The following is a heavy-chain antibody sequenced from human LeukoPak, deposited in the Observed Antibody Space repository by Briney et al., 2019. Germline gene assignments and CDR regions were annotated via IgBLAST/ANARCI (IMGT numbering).Heavy chain of an antibody. CDR3: ASCGSGGYLFCNDY. CDR2: IIPIFGTA. J-gene: IGHJ4*02. Sequence: ASVKVSCKASGGTFSSYAISWVRQAPGQGLEWMGGIIPIFGTANYAQKFQGRVTITADESTSTAYMELSSLRSEDTAVYYCASCGSGGYLFCNDYWGQGTLVTVSS. D-gene: IGHD3-10*01. V-gene: IGHV1-69*13. CDR1: GGTFSSYA.